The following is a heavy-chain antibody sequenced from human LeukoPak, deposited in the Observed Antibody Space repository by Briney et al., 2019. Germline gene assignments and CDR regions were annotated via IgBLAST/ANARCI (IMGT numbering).Heavy chain of an antibody. D-gene: IGHD2-2*01. CDR1: GYSISSGYY. Sequence: SETLSLTCTVSGYSISSGYYWGWMRQPPGKGLEWIGSIYHSGSTYYNPSLKSRVTISVDTSKNQFSLKLSSVTAADTAVYYCARDLRGTSCFDYWGQGTLVTVSS. V-gene: IGHV4-38-2*02. CDR3: ARDLRGTSCFDY. CDR2: IYHSGST. J-gene: IGHJ4*02.